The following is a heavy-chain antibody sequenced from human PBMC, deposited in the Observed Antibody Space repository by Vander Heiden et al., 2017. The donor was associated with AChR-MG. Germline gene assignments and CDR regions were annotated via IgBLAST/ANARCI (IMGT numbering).Heavy chain of an antibody. J-gene: IGHJ6*02. V-gene: IGHV3-66*02. CDR2: VYSSGST. CDR3: ASTGSGYYYYGMDV. Sequence: EVQLVESRGGLVQPGGSLRLSCAASGFTVSSNYMSWVRQAPGKGLAWVCVVYSSGSTYYADSVKGRFTIDRDNSKNTVYLQMNSLGAEDTAVYFCASTGSGYYYYGMDVWGQGTTVTVSS. D-gene: IGHD1-1*01. CDR1: GFTVSSNY.